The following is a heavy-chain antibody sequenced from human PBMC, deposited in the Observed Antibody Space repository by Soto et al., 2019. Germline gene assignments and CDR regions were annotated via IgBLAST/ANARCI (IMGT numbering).Heavy chain of an antibody. J-gene: IGHJ5*02. CDR1: GYTFTSYD. Sequence: QVQLVQSGAEVKKPGATGKVSCEASGYTFTSYDINWVRQATGQGLEWMGWMNPNSGNTAYAQKFLGRVTMTRNTSISTAYMELSSLRSEDTAVYYCARERTRGFDPWGQGTLVTVSS. V-gene: IGHV1-8*01. CDR3: ARERTRGFDP. CDR2: MNPNSGNT.